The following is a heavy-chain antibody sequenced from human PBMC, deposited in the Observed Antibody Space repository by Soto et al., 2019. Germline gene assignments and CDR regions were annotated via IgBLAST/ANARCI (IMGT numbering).Heavy chain of an antibody. CDR2: VNTNSGGT. D-gene: IGHD3-16*01. CDR1: GYTFTGYY. Sequence: QVQLVQSGAEVRKPGASVRVSCQASGYTFTGYYVHWVRQAPGQGLEWMGWVNTNSGGTTSAQKFQGRVTMARDPSVSTAYMELSRLTFDDTAVYYCARDTMGLIEGAASDWGPGTLVTVSS. CDR3: ARDTMGLIEGAASD. J-gene: IGHJ4*02. V-gene: IGHV1-2*02.